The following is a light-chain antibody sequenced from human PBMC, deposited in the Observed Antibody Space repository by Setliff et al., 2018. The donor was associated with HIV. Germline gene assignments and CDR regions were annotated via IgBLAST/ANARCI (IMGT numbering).Light chain of an antibody. V-gene: IGLV2-23*01. CDR1: SSDIGRYNL. CDR3: CSNTGSNTYV. CDR2: QAT. Sequence: QSMLTQPASVSGSPGQSITISCTGTSSDIGRYNLVSWYQQYLGKAPKLMIYQATKRPSGVSNRFSVSKSGNTASLTISGLQAEDEADYYCCSNTGSNTYVFGSGTKVTV. J-gene: IGLJ1*01.